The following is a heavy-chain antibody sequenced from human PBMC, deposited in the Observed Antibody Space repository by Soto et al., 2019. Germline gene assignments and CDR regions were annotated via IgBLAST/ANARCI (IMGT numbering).Heavy chain of an antibody. D-gene: IGHD3-10*01. V-gene: IGHV4-59*01. Sequence: PSETLSLTCTVSGGSISSYYWSWIRQPPGKGLEWIGYIYYSGSSTYNPSLKSRVTISVDTSKNQFSLKLSSVTAADTAVYYCARGKWFGELVDYWGQGTLVTVSS. CDR3: ARGKWFGELVDY. CDR1: GGSISSYY. CDR2: IYYSGSS. J-gene: IGHJ4*02.